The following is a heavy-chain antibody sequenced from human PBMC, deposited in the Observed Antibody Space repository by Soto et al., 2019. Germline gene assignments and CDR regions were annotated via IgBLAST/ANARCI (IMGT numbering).Heavy chain of an antibody. CDR3: ARSGSSGYYYYFDY. J-gene: IGHJ4*02. D-gene: IGHD3-22*01. Sequence: QVQLVESGGGVVQPGRSLRLSCAASGFTFSSYGMHWVRQAPGKGLEWVAVIWYDGSNKYYADSVKGRFTISRDNSKNTLYLQMNSLRAEDTAVYYCARSGSSGYYYYFDYWGREPWSPSPQ. CDR1: GFTFSSYG. V-gene: IGHV3-33*01. CDR2: IWYDGSNK.